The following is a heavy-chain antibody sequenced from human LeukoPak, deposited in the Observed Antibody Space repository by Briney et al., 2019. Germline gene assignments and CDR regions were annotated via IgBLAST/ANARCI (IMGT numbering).Heavy chain of an antibody. V-gene: IGHV3-48*03. J-gene: IGHJ4*02. CDR2: ISSSGSTI. D-gene: IGHD1-26*01. CDR3: AREGGSIRYFDY. CDR1: GFTFSSYE. Sequence: GGSLRLSCAASGFTFSSYEMNWVRQAPGKGLEWVSYISSSGSTIYYADSVKGRFTIPRDNAKNSLYLQMNSLRAEDTAVYYCAREGGSIRYFDYWGQGTLVTVSS.